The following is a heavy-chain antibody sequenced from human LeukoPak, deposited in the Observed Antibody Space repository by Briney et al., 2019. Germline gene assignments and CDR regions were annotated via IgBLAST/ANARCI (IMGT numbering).Heavy chain of an antibody. CDR3: TRGQPLDK. Sequence: PGGSLRLSCVAPGFTSSNYWMSWVRQAPGKGLEWVANMRHDGGEKYCVDSVKGRFTISRDNAKNSLYLQMDSLRAEDTAVYYCTRGQPLDKWGQGTLVTVSS. J-gene: IGHJ4*02. CDR2: MRHDGGEK. D-gene: IGHD6-13*01. CDR1: GFTSSNYW. V-gene: IGHV3-7*03.